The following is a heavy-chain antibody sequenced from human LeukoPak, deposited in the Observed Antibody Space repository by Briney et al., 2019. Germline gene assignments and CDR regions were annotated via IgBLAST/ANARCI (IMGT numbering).Heavy chain of an antibody. CDR1: GFTFDDYA. Sequence: GGSLRLSCAASGFTFDDYAMHWVRQAPGKGLEWVSLISGDGGSTYYADSVKGRFTISRDNSKNSLYLQMNSLRTEDTALYYCAKDSVYCGGLCYYGMDVWGQGTTVTVSS. D-gene: IGHD2-21*01. J-gene: IGHJ6*02. V-gene: IGHV3-43*02. CDR2: ISGDGGST. CDR3: AKDSVYCGGLCYYGMDV.